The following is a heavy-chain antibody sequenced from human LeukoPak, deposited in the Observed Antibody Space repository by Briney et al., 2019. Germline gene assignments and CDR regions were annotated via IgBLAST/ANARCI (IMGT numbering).Heavy chain of an antibody. CDR1: GFTFSSYS. Sequence: GGSLRLSCAASGFTFSSYSMNWVRQAPGKGLEWVSSISSSSSYIYYAYSVKGRFTISRDNAKNSLYLQMNSLRAEDTAVYYCAREHCSSTSCYSYWYFDLWGRGTLVTVSS. V-gene: IGHV3-21*01. CDR2: ISSSSSYI. J-gene: IGHJ2*01. CDR3: AREHCSSTSCYSYWYFDL. D-gene: IGHD2-2*01.